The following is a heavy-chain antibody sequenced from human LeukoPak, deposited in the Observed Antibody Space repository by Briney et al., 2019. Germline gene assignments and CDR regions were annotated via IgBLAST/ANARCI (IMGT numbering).Heavy chain of an antibody. V-gene: IGHV4-34*01. CDR1: GGSFSGYY. J-gene: IGHJ4*02. CDR2: INHSGST. CDR3: ARGRGGYSYGYLDY. Sequence: SETLSLTCAVYGGSFSGYYWSWIRQPPGKGLEWIGEINHSGSTNYNPSLKSRVTISVDTSKNQFSLKLSPVTAADTAVYYCARGRGGYSYGYLDYWGQGTLVTVSS. D-gene: IGHD5-18*01.